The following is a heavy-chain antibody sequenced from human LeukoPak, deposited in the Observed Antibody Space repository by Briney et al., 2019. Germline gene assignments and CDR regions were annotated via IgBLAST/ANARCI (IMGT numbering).Heavy chain of an antibody. CDR1: GFTFSSYG. CDR2: ISYDGSNK. Sequence: PGGSLRLSCAASGFTFSSYGMHWVRQAPGKGLEWVAVISYDGSNKYYADSVKGRFTISRDNSKNTLYLQMNSLRVEDTGIYYCASLNYGQVWGSPHYYFDYWGQGILVTVSS. V-gene: IGHV3-30*03. J-gene: IGHJ4*02. D-gene: IGHD3-16*01. CDR3: ASLNYGQVWGSPHYYFDY.